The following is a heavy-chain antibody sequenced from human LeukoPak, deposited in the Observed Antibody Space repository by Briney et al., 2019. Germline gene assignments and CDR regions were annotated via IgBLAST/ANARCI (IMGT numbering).Heavy chain of an antibody. D-gene: IGHD5-24*01. CDR1: GFSVSNNY. V-gene: IGHV3-66*01. CDR2: IYSGGST. Sequence: PGGSLRLSCAASGFSVSNNYMSWVRQAPGKGLIWVSSIYSGGSTYYTDSVKGRFTISRDNSKNTLYLQMNSLRAEGTAVYYCARDLAGYNSFDYWGQGTLVAVSS. CDR3: ARDLAGYNSFDY. J-gene: IGHJ4*02.